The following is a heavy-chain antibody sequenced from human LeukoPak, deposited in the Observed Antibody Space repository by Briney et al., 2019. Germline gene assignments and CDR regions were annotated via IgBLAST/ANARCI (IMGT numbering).Heavy chain of an antibody. CDR2: INHSGST. J-gene: IGHJ4*02. V-gene: IGHV4-34*01. Sequence: QPSETLSLTCAVYGGSFSGYYWSWIRQPPGKGLEWIGEINHSGSTNYNPSLKSRVTISVDTSKNQFSLKLSSVTAADTAVYYCAYGDYLYWGQGTLVTVSS. CDR3: AYGDYLY. CDR1: GGSFSGYY. D-gene: IGHD4-17*01.